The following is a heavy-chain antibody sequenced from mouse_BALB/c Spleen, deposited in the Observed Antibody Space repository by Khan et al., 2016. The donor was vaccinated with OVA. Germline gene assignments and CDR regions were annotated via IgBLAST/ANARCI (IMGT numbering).Heavy chain of an antibody. CDR1: GYSITSDYA. CDR2: ISSSGST. CDR3: ARDGSRYNYAMDY. J-gene: IGHJ4*01. V-gene: IGHV3-2*02. D-gene: IGHD2-3*01. Sequence: EVQLQESGPGLVKPSQSLSLTCTVTGYSITSDYAWNWLRQFPGNKLEWMGYISSSGSTNYNPALTSRISITRDTSKNQFFLQLNSVTTEDTATYYCARDGSRYNYAMDYWGQGTSVTVSS.